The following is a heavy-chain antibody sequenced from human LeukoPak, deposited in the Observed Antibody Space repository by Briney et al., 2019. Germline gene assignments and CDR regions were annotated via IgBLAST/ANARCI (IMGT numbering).Heavy chain of an antibody. D-gene: IGHD6-13*01. V-gene: IGHV1-69*06. Sequence: SVKVSCKASGGTFSGYAISWVRQAPGQGLEWMGGIIPIFGTANYAQKFQGRVTITADKSTSTAYMELSSLRSEDTAVYYCARMYSSSRPHDYWGQGTLVTVSS. CDR3: ARMYSSSRPHDY. J-gene: IGHJ4*02. CDR2: IIPIFGTA. CDR1: GGTFSGYA.